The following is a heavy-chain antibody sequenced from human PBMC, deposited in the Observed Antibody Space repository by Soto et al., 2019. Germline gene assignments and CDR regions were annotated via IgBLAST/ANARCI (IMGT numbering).Heavy chain of an antibody. CDR2: INPSGGST. D-gene: IGHD7-27*01. CDR3: ARARNWGSDYYGMDI. V-gene: IGHV1-46*01. CDR1: AYSFTSHY. Sequence: GASVKVSCKASAYSFTSHYMHWVRQAPGQGLQWMGVINPSGGSTSYAQKFQGRATLTSDTSTSTVYMDLSRLRSQDTAVYYCARARNWGSDYYGMDIWGQGTAVTVSS. J-gene: IGHJ6*02.